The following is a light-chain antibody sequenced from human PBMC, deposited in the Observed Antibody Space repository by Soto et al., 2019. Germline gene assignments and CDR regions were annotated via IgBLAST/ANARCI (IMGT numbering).Light chain of an antibody. CDR3: QQYGSSLGT. J-gene: IGKJ5*01. V-gene: IGKV3-20*01. Sequence: EVLMTQSPATLSVSPGERATPSCRASQSVSSNLAWYQQKPGQAPRLLIYGASSRATGIPARFSGSGSGTDFTLTISRLEPEDFAVYYRQQYGSSLGTFGQGTRLEIK. CDR1: QSVSSN. CDR2: GAS.